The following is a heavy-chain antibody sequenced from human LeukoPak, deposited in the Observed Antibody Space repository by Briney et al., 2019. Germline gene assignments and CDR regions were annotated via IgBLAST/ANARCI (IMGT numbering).Heavy chain of an antibody. Sequence: SGTLSLTCSVSGGSISSSNWWSWVRQPPGKGLEWIGSVHYSGAAYYSPSLKSPVTISIDTSKNQFSLKLSSVTAADTALYYCARHPRAAFWTAFDIWGQGTVVTVSS. J-gene: IGHJ3*02. CDR1: GGSISSSNW. D-gene: IGHD3/OR15-3a*01. CDR2: VHYSGAA. V-gene: IGHV4-39*01. CDR3: ARHPRAAFWTAFDI.